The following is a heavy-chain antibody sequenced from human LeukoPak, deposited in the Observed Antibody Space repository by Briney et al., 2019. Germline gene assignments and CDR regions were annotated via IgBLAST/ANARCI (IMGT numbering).Heavy chain of an antibody. D-gene: IGHD6-6*01. J-gene: IGHJ4*02. CDR3: AKDLARIGARQSDY. CDR1: GFTFSSYA. Sequence: GGSLRLACAASGFTFSSYAMSWVRQAPGKGLEWVSGISDSVDSTHYADSVKGRFTISRDNSKNTLYLQMNGLRAEDTALYYCAKDLARIGARQSDYWGQGTLVTVSS. CDR2: ISDSVDST. V-gene: IGHV3-23*01.